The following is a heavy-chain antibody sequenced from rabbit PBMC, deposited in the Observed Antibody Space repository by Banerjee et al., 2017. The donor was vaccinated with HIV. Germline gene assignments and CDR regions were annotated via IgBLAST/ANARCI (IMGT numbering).Heavy chain of an antibody. Sequence: QLKETGGGLVQPGGSLTLSCKASGFDFSSYYMSWVRQAPGKGLEWIGIIYAGKGSTDYASWVNGRFTISSDNAQNTVDLQMNSLTAADTATYFCARDHNYAGYVGYGYAMGYGMDLWGQGTLVTVS. V-gene: IGHV1S7*01. CDR1: GFDFSSYY. CDR3: ARDHNYAGYVGYGYAMGYGMDL. CDR2: IYAGKGST. D-gene: IGHD6-1*01. J-gene: IGHJ6*01.